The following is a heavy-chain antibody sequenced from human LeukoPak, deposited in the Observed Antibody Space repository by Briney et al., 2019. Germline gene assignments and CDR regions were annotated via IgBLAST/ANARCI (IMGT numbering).Heavy chain of an antibody. Sequence: GGSLRLSCAASGFTLSYYTMNWVRQAPGKGLEWVSSISHSSTYISYADSVKGRFTISRDNARNSLYLQMDSLRVEDTAVYYCARGYYYDSSVAYWGQGTLVTVSS. CDR3: ARGYYYDSSVAY. CDR2: ISHSSTYI. J-gene: IGHJ4*02. V-gene: IGHV3-21*01. CDR1: GFTLSYYT. D-gene: IGHD3-22*01.